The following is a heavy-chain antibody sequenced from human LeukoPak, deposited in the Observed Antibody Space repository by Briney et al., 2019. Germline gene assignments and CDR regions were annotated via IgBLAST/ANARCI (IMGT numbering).Heavy chain of an antibody. Sequence: PGGSLILSCAASGFTFSIYGMHWVRQTSETGLEWVSSIAADGASWYADSVRGRFTISRDKSQNILYLQMNSLRADDTAIYYCAKGPNFGSWRAVDYWGQGSLVTVSS. J-gene: IGHJ4*02. CDR3: AKGPNFGSWRAVDY. D-gene: IGHD3-10*01. CDR1: GFTFSIYG. CDR2: IAADGAS. V-gene: IGHV3-23*01.